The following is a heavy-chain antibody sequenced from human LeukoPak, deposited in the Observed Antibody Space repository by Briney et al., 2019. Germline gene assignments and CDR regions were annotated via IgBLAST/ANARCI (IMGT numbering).Heavy chain of an antibody. CDR3: ARAASSGWYQNNY. V-gene: IGHV1-2*06. J-gene: IGHJ4*02. D-gene: IGHD6-19*01. Sequence: ASVKVSCKASGYTFTGYYMHWVRQAPGQGLEWMGRINPNSGGTNYAQKFQGRVTMTRDTSISTAYMELSRLRSDDTAVYYCARAASSGWYQNNYWVQGTLVTVSS. CDR1: GYTFTGYY. CDR2: INPNSGGT.